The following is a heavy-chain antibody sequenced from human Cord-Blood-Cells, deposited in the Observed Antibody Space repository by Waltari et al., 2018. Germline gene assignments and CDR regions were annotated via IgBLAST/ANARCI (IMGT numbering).Heavy chain of an antibody. V-gene: IGHV4-39*01. CDR1: GGSISSSRYY. Sequence: QLQLQESGPGLVKPSETLSLTCPVSGGSISSSRYYWGWIRQPPGKGLEWIGSIYYSGSTYYNPSLKSRVTISVDTSKNQFSLKLSSVTAADTAVYYCATVLDYSNYFDYWGQGTLVTVSS. CDR3: ATVLDYSNYFDY. J-gene: IGHJ4*02. CDR2: IYYSGST. D-gene: IGHD4-4*01.